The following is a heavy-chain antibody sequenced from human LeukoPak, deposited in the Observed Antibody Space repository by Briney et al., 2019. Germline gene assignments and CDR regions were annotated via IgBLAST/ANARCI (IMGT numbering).Heavy chain of an antibody. D-gene: IGHD6-13*01. CDR1: GYTLTELS. V-gene: IGHV1-24*01. CDR3: ATDKYWVGYSSSWDWFDP. Sequence: GASVKVSCKVSGYTLTELSMHWVRQAPGKGLEWMGGFDPEDGETIYAQKFQGRVTMTEDTSTDTAYMELSSLRSEDTAVYYCATDKYWVGYSSSWDWFDPWGQGTLVTVSS. CDR2: FDPEDGET. J-gene: IGHJ5*02.